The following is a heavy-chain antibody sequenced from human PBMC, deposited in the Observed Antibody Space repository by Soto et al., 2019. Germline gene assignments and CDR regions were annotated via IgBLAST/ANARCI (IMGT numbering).Heavy chain of an antibody. J-gene: IGHJ6*02. V-gene: IGHV1-18*01. CDR3: AREGVALYYYYGMDI. CDR2: ISSYNGDT. Sequence: VASVKVSCKASGYTFTRSGISWARQAPGQGPEWMGWISSYNGDTNYAQTFQGRVTMTTDTSTSTAYMELRSLRSDDTAVYYCAREGVALYYYYGMDIWGQGTPVTVSS. D-gene: IGHD5-12*01. CDR1: GYTFTRSG.